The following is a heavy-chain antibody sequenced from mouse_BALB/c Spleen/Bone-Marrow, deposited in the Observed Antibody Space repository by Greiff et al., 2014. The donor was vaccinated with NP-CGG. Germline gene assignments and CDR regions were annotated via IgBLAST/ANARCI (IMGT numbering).Heavy chain of an antibody. D-gene: IGHD4-1*01. CDR1: GFTFSSYA. J-gene: IGHJ4*01. CDR2: INSGGSYT. CDR3: ARGDWDEAIDD. V-gene: IGHV5-9-3*01. Sequence: EVNVVESGGGLVKPGGSLKLSCAASGFTFSSYAMSWVRQTPEKRLEWVATINSGGSYTYYPDSVKGRFTISRDNAKNTLYLQMSSLRSEDTAMYYCARGDWDEAIDDWGQGTSVTVST.